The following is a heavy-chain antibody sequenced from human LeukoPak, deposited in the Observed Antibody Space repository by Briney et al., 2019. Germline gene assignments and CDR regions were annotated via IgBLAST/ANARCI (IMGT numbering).Heavy chain of an antibody. Sequence: GGSLRLSCAASGFIFSTYDMTWVRQAPGKGLEWVSSISGVSSFIYYADSVKGRFTISRDNAKNSLYLQMNSLRAEDTAVYYCAKDSYSSGGSPDNWGQGTLDTVSS. CDR3: AKDSYSSGGSPDN. D-gene: IGHD6-19*01. CDR1: GFIFSTYD. V-gene: IGHV3-21*01. CDR2: ISGVSSFI. J-gene: IGHJ4*02.